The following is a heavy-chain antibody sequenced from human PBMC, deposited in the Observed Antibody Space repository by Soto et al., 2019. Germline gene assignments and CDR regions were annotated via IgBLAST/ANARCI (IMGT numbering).Heavy chain of an antibody. D-gene: IGHD2-21*02. V-gene: IGHV1-69*01. CDR2: IIPSFGTA. J-gene: IGHJ4*02. CDR1: GGTFSSYA. Sequence: QVQLVQSGAEVKKPGSSVKVSCKASGGTFSSYAMSWVRQAPGQGLEWMGDIIPSFGTANYAQKFQGRVTITADESTSTAYMELRSLRSEDTAVYYCARAVAYCGSDCTFDYWGQGTLVTVSS. CDR3: ARAVAYCGSDCTFDY.